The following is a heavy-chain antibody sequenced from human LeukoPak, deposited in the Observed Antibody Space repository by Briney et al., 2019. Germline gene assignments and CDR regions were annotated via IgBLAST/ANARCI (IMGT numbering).Heavy chain of an antibody. J-gene: IGHJ5*02. CDR1: GGSISSYY. CDR3: ARRYEGSGYGYAWFDP. D-gene: IGHD5-12*01. V-gene: IGHV4-59*08. Sequence: PSETLSLTCTVSGGSISSYYWSWIRQPPGKGLEWIGYIYYSGSTNYNPSLKSRVTISVDTSKNQFSLKLSSVTAADTAVYFCARRYEGSGYGYAWFDPWGQGTLVTVSS. CDR2: IYYSGST.